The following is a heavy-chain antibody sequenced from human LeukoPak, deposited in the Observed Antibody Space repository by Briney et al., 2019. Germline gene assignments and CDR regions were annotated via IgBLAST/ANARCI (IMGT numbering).Heavy chain of an antibody. Sequence: GGSLRLSCAASGFTFDNYRMSWVRQAPGKGLEWISTVNHDGGNTYYADSVKGRFTISRNNSKSTLILQMNSLRVEDTALYYCTKRVKYGGTWDHFADWGQGTLVTVSS. CDR2: VNHDGGNT. CDR1: GFTFDNYR. V-gene: IGHV3-23*01. D-gene: IGHD1-26*01. CDR3: TKRVKYGGTWDHFAD. J-gene: IGHJ4*02.